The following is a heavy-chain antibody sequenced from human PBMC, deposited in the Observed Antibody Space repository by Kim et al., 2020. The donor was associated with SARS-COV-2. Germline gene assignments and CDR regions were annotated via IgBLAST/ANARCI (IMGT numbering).Heavy chain of an antibody. CDR2: IWYDGSNK. Sequence: GGSLRLSCAASGFTFSSYGMHWVRQAPGKGLEWVAVIWYDGSNKYYADSVKGRFTISRDNSKNTLYLQMNSLRAEDTAVYYCARDPAQYWYFDLWGRGTLVTVSS. J-gene: IGHJ2*01. V-gene: IGHV3-33*01. CDR1: GFTFSSYG. CDR3: ARDPAQYWYFDL.